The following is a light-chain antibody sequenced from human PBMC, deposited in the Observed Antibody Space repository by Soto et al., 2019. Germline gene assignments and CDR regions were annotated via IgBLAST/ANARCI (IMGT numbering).Light chain of an antibody. CDR2: GAS. V-gene: IGKV3-20*01. Sequence: VLALARGTLRWSPGACVSLSGRATQRGSSSYLAWYQQKPGQAPRLLIYGASSRATGIPARFSGSGSGTDFTLTIRSLQSEDFAVYYCQQYDSSPLWTFGGGTKVDIK. CDR1: QRGSSSY. CDR3: QQYDSSPLWT. J-gene: IGKJ4*02.